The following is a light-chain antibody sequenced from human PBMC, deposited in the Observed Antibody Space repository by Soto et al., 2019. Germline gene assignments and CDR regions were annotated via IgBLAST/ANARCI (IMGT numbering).Light chain of an antibody. CDR2: GAS. Sequence: EIVLTQSPVTLSLSPGERATLSCRASQSVSSTYLAWYQQKPGQAPRLVIYGASSRATGIPDRFSGSGSGTDFTLTISRLEHEDFAAYYCQQFDSFPITFGLGTRLEIK. CDR3: QQFDSFPIT. J-gene: IGKJ5*01. V-gene: IGKV3-20*01. CDR1: QSVSSTY.